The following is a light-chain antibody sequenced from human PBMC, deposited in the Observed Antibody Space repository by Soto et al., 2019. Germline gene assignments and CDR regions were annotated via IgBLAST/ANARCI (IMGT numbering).Light chain of an antibody. CDR2: GTS. J-gene: IGKJ4*01. CDR1: QTISSSY. V-gene: IGKV3-20*01. Sequence: EIVLTQSPGTLSLSPGEGATLSCRASQTISSSYLAWYQQKPGLAPRLLIYGTSSRAPGIPDRFSGTGFGTDFTLTSSRLEPEDFAVYFCQQYGNSPLTFGGGTKVEMK. CDR3: QQYGNSPLT.